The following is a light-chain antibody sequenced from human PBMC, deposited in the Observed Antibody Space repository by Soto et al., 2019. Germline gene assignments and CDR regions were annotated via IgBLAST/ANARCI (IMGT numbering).Light chain of an antibody. CDR1: SSDVNDYNY. CDR3: SSYTSRTTLG. Sequence: ALTQPASVSGSPGQSITISCTGTSSDVNDYNYVSWYQQYPGKAPKLVIYEVTHRPSGVSSRFSGSKSGITASLTISGLQAEDEAYYYCSSYTSRTTLGFGGGTKVTVL. V-gene: IGLV2-14*01. CDR2: EVT. J-gene: IGLJ2*01.